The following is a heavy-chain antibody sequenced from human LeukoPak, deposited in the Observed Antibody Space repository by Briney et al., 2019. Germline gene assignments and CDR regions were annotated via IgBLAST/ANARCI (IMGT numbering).Heavy chain of an antibody. CDR1: GFTFDDYA. CDR2: ISWNSGSI. J-gene: IGHJ4*02. D-gene: IGHD6-25*01. CDR3: AKDHASGLFDY. Sequence: PGRSLRLSCAASGFTFDDYAMHWVRQAPGKGLEWVSGISWNSGSIGYADSVKGRFTISRDNSKNTLYLQMNSLRAEDTAVYYCAKDHASGLFDYWGQGTLVTVSS. V-gene: IGHV3-9*01.